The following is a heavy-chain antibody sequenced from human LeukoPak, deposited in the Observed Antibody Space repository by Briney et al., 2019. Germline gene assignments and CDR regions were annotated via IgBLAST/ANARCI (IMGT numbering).Heavy chain of an antibody. CDR1: GDSFSSHY. D-gene: IGHD4-17*01. J-gene: IGHJ3*02. CDR2: ISYIGTT. CDR3: ARDLVTVTKGFDI. V-gene: IGHV4-59*11. Sequence: PSETLSLTCAVSGDSFSSHYWTWIRQPPGRGLEWIGYISYIGTTNYNPSLKSRVTISIDTSKNQFSLKLSSVTTAGTAVYYCARDLVTVTKGFDIWGLGTMVSVYS.